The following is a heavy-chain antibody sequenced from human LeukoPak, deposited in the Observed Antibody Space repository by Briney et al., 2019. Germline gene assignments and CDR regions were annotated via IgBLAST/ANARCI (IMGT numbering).Heavy chain of an antibody. V-gene: IGHV3-30*18. Sequence: GGSLRLSCAASGFTFSSYGMHWVRQAPGKGLEWVAVISYDGSNKYYADSVKGRFTISRDNSKNTLYLQMNSLRAEDTAVYYCAKVHGIAAADYYYYGMDVWGQGTTVTVSS. J-gene: IGHJ6*02. D-gene: IGHD6-13*01. CDR1: GFTFSSYG. CDR3: AKVHGIAAADYYYYGMDV. CDR2: ISYDGSNK.